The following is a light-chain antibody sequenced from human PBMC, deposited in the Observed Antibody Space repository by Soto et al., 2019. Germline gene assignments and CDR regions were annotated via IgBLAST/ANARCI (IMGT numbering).Light chain of an antibody. Sequence: ERVMTQSPATLSVSPGERATLSCRASQSVSSNLAWYQQKPGQAPRLLIYGASTRATGIPARFSGSGSGTEFTLTIRSLQSEDFAVYYCQQYNNWPPCTFGQGTKVEIK. CDR2: GAS. CDR1: QSVSSN. V-gene: IGKV3-15*01. CDR3: QQYNNWPPCT. J-gene: IGKJ1*01.